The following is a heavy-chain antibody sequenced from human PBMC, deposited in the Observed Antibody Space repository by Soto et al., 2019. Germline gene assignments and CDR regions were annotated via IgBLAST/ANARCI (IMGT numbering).Heavy chain of an antibody. Sequence: PGGSLILSCAASGFTFSDAWLSWVRQAPGKGLEWVGLIKKKTDGGTTDYAAPVKGRFTISRDDSKNTVYLQMSSLKTEDTAVYHCRTQGMYWAQGPLVTVTS. V-gene: IGHV3-15*01. D-gene: IGHD3-10*01. CDR2: IKKKTDGGTT. J-gene: IGHJ4*02. CDR3: RTQGMY. CDR1: GFTFSDAW.